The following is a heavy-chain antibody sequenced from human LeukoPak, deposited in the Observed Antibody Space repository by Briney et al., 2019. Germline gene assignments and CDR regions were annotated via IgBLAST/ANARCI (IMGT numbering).Heavy chain of an antibody. CDR2: INPDAGST. CDR1: GFIFSNSW. J-gene: IGHJ4*02. D-gene: IGHD4-17*01. V-gene: IGHV3-74*01. Sequence: GGSLRLSCAASGFIFSNSWMHWVRQAPGKGLVWVSRINPDAGSTTYADSVKGRCTISRDNVKNTVYLQMNSLRAGDTAVYFCARATTAFDYWGQGSLVTVSS. CDR3: ARATTAFDY.